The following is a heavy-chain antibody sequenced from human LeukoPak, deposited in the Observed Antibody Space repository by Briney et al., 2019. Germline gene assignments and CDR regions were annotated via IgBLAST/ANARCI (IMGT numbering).Heavy chain of an antibody. Sequence: GGSLRLSCAASGFIFKKYWMNWVRQVPGKGLECLANIKEDGSETYYADSVKGRFTTSRDNAKNALYLQMHSLRVEDTAVYYCARESIVVVPTTMDDASDIWGQGTMVTVSS. CDR3: ARESIVVVPTTMDDASDI. D-gene: IGHD2-2*01. CDR2: IKEDGSET. CDR1: GFIFKKYW. V-gene: IGHV3-7*01. J-gene: IGHJ3*02.